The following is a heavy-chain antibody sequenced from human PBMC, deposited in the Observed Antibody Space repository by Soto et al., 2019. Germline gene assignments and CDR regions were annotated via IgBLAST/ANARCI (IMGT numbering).Heavy chain of an antibody. Sequence: GGSLRLSCAASGFTFSDYYMSWIRQAPGKGLEWVSYISSSSSYTNYADSVKGRFTISRDNSKNTLYLQMNSLRAEDTAVYYCAKGARSSKVDWFEPWGQGTLVTVSS. CDR2: ISSSSSYT. CDR1: GFTFSDYY. J-gene: IGHJ5*02. CDR3: AKGARSSKVDWFEP. D-gene: IGHD2-15*01. V-gene: IGHV3-11*05.